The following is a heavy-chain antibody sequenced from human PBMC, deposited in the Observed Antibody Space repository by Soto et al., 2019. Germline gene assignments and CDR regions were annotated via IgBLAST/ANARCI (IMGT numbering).Heavy chain of an antibody. CDR2: IYYSGIT. CDR1: GASISSGDYY. Sequence: SLSLTCPVSGASISSGDYYWSWIRQPPGKGLEWIGYIYYSGITYYNPSLKSRVTISVDTSKNQFSLKLSSVTAADTAVYYCDSQTYYYDSSGPQGGWFDPWGQGTLVTVYS. J-gene: IGHJ5*02. V-gene: IGHV4-30-4*01. D-gene: IGHD3-22*01. CDR3: DSQTYYYDSSGPQGGWFDP.